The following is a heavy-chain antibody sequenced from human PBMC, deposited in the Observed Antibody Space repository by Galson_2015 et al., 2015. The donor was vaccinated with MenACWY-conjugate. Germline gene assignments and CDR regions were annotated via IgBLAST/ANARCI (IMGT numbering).Heavy chain of an antibody. Sequence: PALVKPTQTLTLTCTFSGFSLTANPLGVGWIRQPPGKALEWLALIYWDDDKRYSPSLRSRVSITKDTSNNQVVLTMTNVDPADTATYFCAHRRRYSGNWDGGYFDNWGQGTLVTVPS. CDR1: GFSLTANPLG. J-gene: IGHJ4*02. D-gene: IGHD1-26*01. CDR2: IYWDDDK. V-gene: IGHV2-5*02. CDR3: AHRRRYSGNWDGGYFDN.